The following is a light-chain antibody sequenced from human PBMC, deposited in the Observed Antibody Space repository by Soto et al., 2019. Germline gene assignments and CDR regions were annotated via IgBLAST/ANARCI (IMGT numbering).Light chain of an antibody. Sequence: EIVMTQSPGTLSLSPEERATLSCRASQSVSTNLAWYQQIPGQAPRLLIYGASTRATGIPARFSGSGSGTEFTLAISSLQSEDFAVYYCQHYNDWPQTFGLGTKVDIK. CDR1: QSVSTN. V-gene: IGKV3-15*01. CDR3: QHYNDWPQT. CDR2: GAS. J-gene: IGKJ1*01.